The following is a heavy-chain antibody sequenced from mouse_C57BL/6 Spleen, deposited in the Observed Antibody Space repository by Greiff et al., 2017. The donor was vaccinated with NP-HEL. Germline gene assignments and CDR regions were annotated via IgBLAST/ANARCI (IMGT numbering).Heavy chain of an antibody. V-gene: IGHV1-50*01. CDR1: GYTFTSYW. D-gene: IGHD2-1*01. CDR3: ARNYYDAMDY. Sequence: VQLQQPGAELVKPGASVKLSCKASGYTFTSYWMQWVKQRPGQGLEWIGEIDPSDSYTNYYQKFKGKATLTVDTSSSTAYMQLSSLTSEDSAVYYCARNYYDAMDYWGQGTSVTVSS. CDR2: IDPSDSYT. J-gene: IGHJ4*01.